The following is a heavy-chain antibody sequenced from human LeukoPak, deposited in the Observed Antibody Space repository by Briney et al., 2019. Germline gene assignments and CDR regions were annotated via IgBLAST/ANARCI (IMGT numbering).Heavy chain of an antibody. CDR3: AKSGGYGLIDY. CDR2: IYYSGST. CDR1: GGSISSYY. Sequence: SETLSLTCTVSGGSISSYYWSWIRQPPGKGLEWIGNIYYSGSTYYNASLQSRVTISIDTSKNQFSLRLSSVTAADTAMYFCAKSGGYGLIDYWGQGTLVTVSS. V-gene: IGHV4-59*04. D-gene: IGHD1-26*01. J-gene: IGHJ4*02.